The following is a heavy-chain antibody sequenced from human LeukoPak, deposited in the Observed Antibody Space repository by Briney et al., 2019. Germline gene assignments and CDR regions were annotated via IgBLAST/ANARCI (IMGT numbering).Heavy chain of an antibody. CDR3: ARWSYYYGSGSRFRAFDI. CDR2: ISANNGNT. V-gene: IGHV1-18*01. J-gene: IGHJ3*02. CDR1: GYTFTSYG. D-gene: IGHD3-10*01. Sequence: ASVTVSCKASGYTFTSYGISWVRQAPGQGLEWMGWISANNGNTNYAQKLQGRVTMTTDTSTSTAYMELRSLRSDDTAVYYCARWSYYYGSGSRFRAFDIWGQGTMVTVPS.